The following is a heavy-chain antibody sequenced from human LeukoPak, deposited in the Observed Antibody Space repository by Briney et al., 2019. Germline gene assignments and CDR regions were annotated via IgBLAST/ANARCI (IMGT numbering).Heavy chain of an antibody. Sequence: GGSLRLSCAASGFTFSSYGMHWVRQAPGKGLEWVSVISYDGSNKYYADSVKGRFTISRDNSKNTLYLQMNSLKTEDTAVYFCTTATYYYDGSYYYLVIDYWGQGSLVTVSS. CDR3: TTATYYYDGSYYYLVIDY. D-gene: IGHD3-22*01. CDR2: ISYDGSNK. J-gene: IGHJ4*02. CDR1: GFTFSSYG. V-gene: IGHV3-30*03.